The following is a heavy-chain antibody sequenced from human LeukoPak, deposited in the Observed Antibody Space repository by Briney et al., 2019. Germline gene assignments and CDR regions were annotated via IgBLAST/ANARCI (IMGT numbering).Heavy chain of an antibody. D-gene: IGHD6-13*01. CDR3: TRGSSSWRNGMDV. CDR1: GFTFSSYS. V-gene: IGHV3-48*01. J-gene: IGHJ6*02. Sequence: PGGSLRLSCAASGFTFSSYSMNWVRQAPGKGLEWVSYISSSSSTIYYADSVKGRFTISRDNAKNSLYLQMNSLRAEDTAVYYCTRGSSSWRNGMDVWGQGTTVTVS. CDR2: ISSSSSTI.